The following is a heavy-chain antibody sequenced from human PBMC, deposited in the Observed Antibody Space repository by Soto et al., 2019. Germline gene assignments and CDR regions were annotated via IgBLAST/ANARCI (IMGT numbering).Heavy chain of an antibody. CDR3: AREKPDFWSGYWLNWFDP. D-gene: IGHD3-3*01. Sequence: GASVKVSCKASGYTFTSYAMHWVRQAPGQRLEWMGWINAGNGNTKYSQKFQGRVTITRDTSASTAYMELSSLRSEDTAVYYCAREKPDFWSGYWLNWFDPWGQGTLVTVSS. J-gene: IGHJ5*02. CDR1: GYTFTSYA. V-gene: IGHV1-3*01. CDR2: INAGNGNT.